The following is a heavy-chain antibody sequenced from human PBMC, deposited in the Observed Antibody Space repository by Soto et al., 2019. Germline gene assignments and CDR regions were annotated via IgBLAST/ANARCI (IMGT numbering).Heavy chain of an antibody. D-gene: IGHD3-10*01. V-gene: IGHV1-18*01. CDR1: GYSFTTYG. CDR2: IGAYNGNT. CDR3: ARGVGSGTYYNQYNWFDP. Sequence: ASVKVSCKASGYSFTTYGITWVRQAPGQGLEWMGWIGAYNGNTNHAQKLQGRVTMTTDTSTSTAYMELRSLRSDDTAVYYCARGVGSGTYYNQYNWFDPWGQGTPVTVSS. J-gene: IGHJ5*02.